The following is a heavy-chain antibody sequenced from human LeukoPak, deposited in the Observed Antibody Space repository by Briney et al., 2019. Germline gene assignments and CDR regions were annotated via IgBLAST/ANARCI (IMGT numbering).Heavy chain of an antibody. Sequence: GASVTVSFKSSGYTFTSYDINWVRQATGQGLEWMGWMNPNSGNTGYAQKFQGRVTMTRNTSISTAYMELSSLRSEDTAVYYCARGRFAYRSGWYPGDFDYSGQGALVTVSS. V-gene: IGHV1-8*01. CDR3: ARGRFAYRSGWYPGDFDY. J-gene: IGHJ4*02. D-gene: IGHD6-19*01. CDR2: MNPNSGNT. CDR1: GYTFTSYD.